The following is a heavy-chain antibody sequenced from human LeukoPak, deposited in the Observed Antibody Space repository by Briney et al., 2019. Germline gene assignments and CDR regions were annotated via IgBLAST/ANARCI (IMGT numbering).Heavy chain of an antibody. CDR2: IKYDGSRT. J-gene: IGHJ4*02. CDR1: GMTFDRHG. CDR3: VKDTIFTVDPFDY. Sequence: PGGSLRLSCVVSGMTFDRHGMHWVRQPPGKGLEWLGFIKYDGSRTDYEDSVQGRFTVSRDNSKNTLYLEMNSLRAEDTAIYYCVKDTIFTVDPFDYWGQGTLVTVSS. D-gene: IGHD3-3*01. V-gene: IGHV3-30*02.